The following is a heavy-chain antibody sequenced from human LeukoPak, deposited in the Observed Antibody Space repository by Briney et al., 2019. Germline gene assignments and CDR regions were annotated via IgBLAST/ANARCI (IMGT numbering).Heavy chain of an antibody. CDR3: ATPGYSSGWLYYFDY. CDR2: INPSGGST. Sequence: ASVKVSCKASGYTFTSYYMHWVRQAPGQGLEWMGIINPSGGSTSYAQKFQGRVTMTRDMSTSTVYMELSRLRSDDTAVYCCATPGYSSGWLYYFDYWGQGTLVTVSS. J-gene: IGHJ4*02. CDR1: GYTFTSYY. V-gene: IGHV1-46*03. D-gene: IGHD6-19*01.